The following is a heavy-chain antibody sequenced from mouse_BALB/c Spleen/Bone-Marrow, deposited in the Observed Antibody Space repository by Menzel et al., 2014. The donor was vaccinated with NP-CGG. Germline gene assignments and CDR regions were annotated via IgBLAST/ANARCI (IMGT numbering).Heavy chain of an antibody. CDR1: GYTFTSYV. CDR3: ARSLYGYDWYFDV. CDR2: INPYNDGT. D-gene: IGHD2-2*01. V-gene: IGHV1-14*01. Sequence: EVQLQQSGPELVKPGASVKMSCKASGYTFTSYVMHWVKRKPGQGLEWIGYINPYNDGTKYNEKFKGKATLTSDKSSSTAYMELSSLTSEDSAVYYCARSLYGYDWYFDVWGAGTTVTVSS. J-gene: IGHJ1*01.